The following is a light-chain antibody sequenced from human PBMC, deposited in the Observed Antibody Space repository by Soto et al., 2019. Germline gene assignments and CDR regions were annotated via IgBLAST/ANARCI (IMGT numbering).Light chain of an antibody. J-gene: IGKJ1*01. CDR3: QQYGSSLPWT. Sequence: EIVLTQSPGTLSLSPGERATLSCRASQSVYSSYLAWYQQKPGQAPRLLIQRASTRATGIPARFSGSGSGTDFTLTISRLEPEDFAVYYCQQYGSSLPWTFGQGTKVDIK. V-gene: IGKV3-20*01. CDR2: RAS. CDR1: QSVYSSY.